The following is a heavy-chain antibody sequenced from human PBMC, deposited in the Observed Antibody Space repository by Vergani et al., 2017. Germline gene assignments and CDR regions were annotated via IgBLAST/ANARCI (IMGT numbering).Heavy chain of an antibody. Sequence: QVQLQESGPGLVKPSETLSLTCTVSGGSISSYYWSWIRQPPGKGLEWIGYIYYSGSTNYNPSLKSRVTISVDTSKNQFSLKLSSVTAADTAVYYCAREGFLEWFSWFDPWGQGTLVTVSS. CDR2: IYYSGST. J-gene: IGHJ5*02. CDR1: GGSISSYY. D-gene: IGHD3-3*01. CDR3: AREGFLEWFSWFDP. V-gene: IGHV4-59*01.